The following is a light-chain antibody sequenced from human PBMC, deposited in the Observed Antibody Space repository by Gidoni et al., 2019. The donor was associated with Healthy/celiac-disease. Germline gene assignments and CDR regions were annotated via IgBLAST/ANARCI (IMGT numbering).Light chain of an antibody. CDR1: SSNIENNY. CDR2: ENN. Sequence: QSVLTQPPSVSAATGQKVPISCSGSSSNIENNYVSWYQPLPGTAPKLLIHENNKRPSGLPDRFSGSKSGTSATLGITGLQTGDEADYYCGTWDNSLSAVVFGGGTKLTVL. CDR3: GTWDNSLSAVV. J-gene: IGLJ2*01. V-gene: IGLV1-51*02.